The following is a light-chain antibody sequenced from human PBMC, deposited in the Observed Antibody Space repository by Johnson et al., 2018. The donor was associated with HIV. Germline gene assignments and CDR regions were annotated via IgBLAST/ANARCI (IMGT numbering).Light chain of an antibody. CDR3: GTWDSSLSVLYV. Sequence: QSVLTQPSSVSAAPGQKVTISCSGSSSNIGNKYVSWYQQLPGTAPKLLIYENNKRPSGIPDRFSGSKSGTSATLGITGLQTGDEADYYCGTWDSSLSVLYVFGTGTKVTVL. CDR2: ENN. V-gene: IGLV1-51*02. CDR1: SSNIGNKY. J-gene: IGLJ1*01.